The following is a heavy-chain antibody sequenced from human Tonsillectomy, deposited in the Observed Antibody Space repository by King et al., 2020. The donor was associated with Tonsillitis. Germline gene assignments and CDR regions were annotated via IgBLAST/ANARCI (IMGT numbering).Heavy chain of an antibody. CDR3: ARNPAWGALDS. Sequence: QLVQSGGGLVQPGGSLRLSCAASDLTFSTYWMSWIRQAPGKGLEWVANIKHDGSDTNYVDSVKGRFTVSRDNAKNSLYLEMNRLRAEDTALYYCARNPAWGALDSWGQGALVTVSS. D-gene: IGHD7-27*01. CDR2: IKHDGSDT. CDR1: DLTFSTYW. J-gene: IGHJ4*02. V-gene: IGHV3-7*01.